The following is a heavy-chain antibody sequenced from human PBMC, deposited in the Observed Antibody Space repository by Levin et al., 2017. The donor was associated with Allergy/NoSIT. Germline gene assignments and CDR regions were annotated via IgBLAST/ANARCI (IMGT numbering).Heavy chain of an antibody. CDR2: VASGGRNT. Sequence: PGGSLRLSCAASGFTFKNYVINWVRQAPGKGLEWVSSVASGGRNTNYADSVKGRFTVSRDDSKNTVYLQLNTLTVEDTAVYYCARFKRPPGVYGSSDSFDVWGQGTMATVSS. CDR3: ARFKRPPGVYGSSDSFDV. V-gene: IGHV3-23*01. D-gene: IGHD4-17*01. CDR1: GFTFKNYV. J-gene: IGHJ3*01.